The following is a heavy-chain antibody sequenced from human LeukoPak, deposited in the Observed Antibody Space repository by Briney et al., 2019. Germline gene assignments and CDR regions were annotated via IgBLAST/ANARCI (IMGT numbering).Heavy chain of an antibody. J-gene: IGHJ6*03. CDR1: GGSISSYY. V-gene: IGHV4-59*01. CDR2: IYYSGST. CDR3: ARGDGSGSYYYYYYMDV. D-gene: IGHD3-10*01. Sequence: SETLSLTCTVSGGSISSYYWSWIRQPPGKGLEWIGYIYYSGSTNYNPSLKSRVTISVDTSKNQFSLKLSSVTAADTAVYYCARGDGSGSYYYYYYMDVWGKETTVTISS.